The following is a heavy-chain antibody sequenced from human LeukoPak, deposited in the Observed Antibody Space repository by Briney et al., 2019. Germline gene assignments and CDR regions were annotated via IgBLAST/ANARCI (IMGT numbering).Heavy chain of an antibody. CDR1: GFTFSSYS. D-gene: IGHD3-10*01. V-gene: IGHV3-48*02. CDR3: VRGYPLGVATFDS. J-gene: IGHJ4*02. Sequence: GGSLRLSCAASGFTFSSYSMNWVRQAPGKGLEWVSYISHNSRTMHYADSVKGRLTISRDDAKNSLFLQMNSLRDKDTAVYYCVRGYPLGVATFDSWGQGTLVIVSS. CDR2: ISHNSRTM.